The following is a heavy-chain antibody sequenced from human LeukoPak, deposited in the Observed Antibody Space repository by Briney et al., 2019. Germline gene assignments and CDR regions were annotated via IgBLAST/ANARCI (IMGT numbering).Heavy chain of an antibody. J-gene: IGHJ4*02. CDR3: ARQNDFRLDY. CDR2: IYPGDSDT. V-gene: IGHV5-51*01. CDR1: GYTFSSYW. D-gene: IGHD3-3*01. Sequence: GESLKIPCKGSGYTFSSYWIGWVRQMPGKGLEWMGIIYPGDSDTRYSPSLQGQVTISVDTSIGTAYLQWSSLKASDTAIYYCARQNDFRLDYWGQGTLVTVSS.